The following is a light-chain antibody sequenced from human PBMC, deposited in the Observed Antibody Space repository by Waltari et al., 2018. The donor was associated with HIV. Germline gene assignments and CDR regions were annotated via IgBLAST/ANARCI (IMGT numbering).Light chain of an antibody. CDR3: QAWDSSTGV. CDR2: QDS. CDR1: KLGDKY. J-gene: IGLJ1*01. V-gene: IGLV3-1*01. Sequence: SYELTQPPSVSVSPGQTASITCSGDKLGDKYACWYQQKPGQSPVVGIYQDSKRPSGIPARFSGSNSGNTATLTISGTQAMDEADYYCQAWDSSTGVFGTGTKVTV.